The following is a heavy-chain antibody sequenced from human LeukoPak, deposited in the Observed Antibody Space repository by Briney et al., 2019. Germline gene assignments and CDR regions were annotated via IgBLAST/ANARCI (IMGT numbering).Heavy chain of an antibody. CDR3: ARARDYDILTGYPMYYFDY. CDR2: IIPIFGTA. CDR1: GGTFSSYD. V-gene: IGHV1-69*06. Sequence: ASVTVSCKASGGTFSSYDISWVRQAPGQGLEWMGGIIPIFGTANYAQKFQGRVTITADKSTSTAYMELSSLRSEDTAVYYCARARDYDILTGYPMYYFDYWGQGTLVTVSS. J-gene: IGHJ4*02. D-gene: IGHD3-9*01.